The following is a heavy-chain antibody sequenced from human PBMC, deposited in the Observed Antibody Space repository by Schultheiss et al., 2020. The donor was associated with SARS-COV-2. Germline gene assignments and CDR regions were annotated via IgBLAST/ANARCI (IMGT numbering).Heavy chain of an antibody. CDR3: ARAPNDYFDY. J-gene: IGHJ4*02. V-gene: IGHV3-30*03. Sequence: GGSLRLSCAASGFTFSSYWMHWVRQAPGKGLVWVAVISYDGSNKYYADSVKGRFTISRDNSKNTLYLQMNSLRAEDTAVYYCARAPNDYFDYWGQGTLVTVSS. CDR2: ISYDGSNK. CDR1: GFTFSSYW.